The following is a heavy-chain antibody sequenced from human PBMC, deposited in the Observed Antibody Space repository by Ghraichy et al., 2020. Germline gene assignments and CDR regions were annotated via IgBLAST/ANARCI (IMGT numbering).Heavy chain of an antibody. V-gene: IGHV3-48*01. Sequence: GGSLRLSCVGSGFTFGDYNLNWVRQSPGKGLEWISYISTSSRSIYYADSVKGRFTISRDNAQNSLFLQMRSLRVEDTAVYYCARAARVVRFYYYDGMDVWGQGTTVTVSS. D-gene: IGHD4-23*01. CDR3: ARAARVVRFYYYDGMDV. J-gene: IGHJ6*02. CDR1: GFTFGDYN. CDR2: ISTSSRSI.